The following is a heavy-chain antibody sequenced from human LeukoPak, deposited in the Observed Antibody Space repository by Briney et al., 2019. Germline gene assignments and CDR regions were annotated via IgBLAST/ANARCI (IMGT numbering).Heavy chain of an antibody. CDR2: ISYDGDKK. V-gene: IGHV3-30*04. CDR1: EFTFSIYA. Sequence: GRSLRLSCAASEFTFSIYAMHWVRQAPGKGLEWVAVISYDGDKKYYADSVKGQFTISRDNAKNSLYLQMNSLRAEDTAVYYCARTPSSDGYNTPPYPLRYWGQGTLVTVSS. D-gene: IGHD5-24*01. CDR3: ARTPSSDGYNTPPYPLRY. J-gene: IGHJ4*02.